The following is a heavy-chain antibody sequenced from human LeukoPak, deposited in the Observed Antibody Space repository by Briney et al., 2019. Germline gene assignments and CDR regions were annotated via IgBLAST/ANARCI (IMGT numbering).Heavy chain of an antibody. CDR1: GYSFTSYW. D-gene: IGHD6-13*01. V-gene: IGHV5-51*01. J-gene: IGHJ3*02. Sequence: GEFLKISCKGSGYSFTSYWIGWVRQMPGKGLEWMGIIYPGDSDTRYSPSFQGQVTISADKSISTAYLQWSSLRASDTAMYYCARQRYSSSWEPEAFDIWGQGTMVTVSS. CDR2: IYPGDSDT. CDR3: ARQRYSSSWEPEAFDI.